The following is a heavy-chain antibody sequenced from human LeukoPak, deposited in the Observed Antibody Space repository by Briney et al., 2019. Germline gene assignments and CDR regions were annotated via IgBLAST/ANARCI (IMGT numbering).Heavy chain of an antibody. CDR1: GSIFTNYW. D-gene: IGHD6-19*01. J-gene: IGHJ4*02. Sequence: GASLQISCQASGSIFTNYWIGWVRQLPGKGLEWMGFIYPGDSRTRYSPSFQGQVTISVDKSISTAYLQWSSLKASDTAMYYCTTATSGGSGWDYWGQGTLVTVSS. CDR3: TTATSGGSGWDY. V-gene: IGHV5-51*01. CDR2: IYPGDSRT.